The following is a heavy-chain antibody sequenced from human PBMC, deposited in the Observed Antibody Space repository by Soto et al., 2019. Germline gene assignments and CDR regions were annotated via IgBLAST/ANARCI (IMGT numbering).Heavy chain of an antibody. D-gene: IGHD3-3*01. CDR3: ARSAGTPVRFLEWPNWFDP. CDR2: ISSSGSTI. Sequence: EVQLVESGGGLVQPGGSLRLSCAASGFTFSSYEMNWVRQAPGKGLEWVSYISSSGSTIYYADSVKGRFTISRDNAKNSLYLQMNSLRAEDTAVYYCARSAGTPVRFLEWPNWFDPWGQGTLVTVSS. CDR1: GFTFSSYE. V-gene: IGHV3-48*03. J-gene: IGHJ5*02.